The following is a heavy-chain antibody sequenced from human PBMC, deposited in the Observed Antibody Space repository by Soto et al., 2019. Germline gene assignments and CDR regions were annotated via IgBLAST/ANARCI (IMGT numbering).Heavy chain of an antibody. J-gene: IGHJ4*02. Sequence: QVQLQESGPGLVKPSQTLSLTCAVSGGSISSGDYYWSWIRQPPGKGLEWIGYIYYSGSTYYNPSLKSRVTISVDTSKNQFSLKLSSVTAADTAVYYCARGVPSIDYDYVWGSYRYVDYWGQGTLVTVSS. CDR2: IYYSGST. D-gene: IGHD3-16*02. CDR1: GGSISSGDYY. V-gene: IGHV4-30-4*01. CDR3: ARGVPSIDYDYVWGSYRYVDY.